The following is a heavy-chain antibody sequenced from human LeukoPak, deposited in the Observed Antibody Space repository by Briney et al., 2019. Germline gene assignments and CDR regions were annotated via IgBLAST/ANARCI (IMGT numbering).Heavy chain of an antibody. J-gene: IGHJ3*02. V-gene: IGHV1-2*02. CDR1: GYTLTGYY. D-gene: IGHD1-7*01. CDR2: ISPNSGGT. Sequence: ASVKVSCKASGYTLTGYYMHWVRQAPGQGLEWMGWISPNSGGTNYAQKFQGRVTMTRDTFISTAYMELSRLRSDDTAVYYCAKSAGTMASFDIWGQGTMVTVSS. CDR3: AKSAGTMASFDI.